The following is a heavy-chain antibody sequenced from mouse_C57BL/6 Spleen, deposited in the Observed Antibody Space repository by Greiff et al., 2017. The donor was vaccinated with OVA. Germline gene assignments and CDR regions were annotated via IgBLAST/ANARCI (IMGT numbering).Heavy chain of an antibody. D-gene: IGHD2-13*01. CDR2: IDPSDSYT. CDR3: ARSNIYYGDYCCDY. V-gene: IGHV1-69*01. CDR1: GYTFTSYW. J-gene: IGHJ2*01. Sequence: QVQLQQPGAELVMPGASVKLSCKASGYTFTSYWMHWVKQRPGQGLEWIGEIDPSDSYTNYNQKFKGKSTLTVDKSSSTAYMQLSSLTSEDSAVYYGARSNIYYGDYCCDYWGQGTTLTVSS.